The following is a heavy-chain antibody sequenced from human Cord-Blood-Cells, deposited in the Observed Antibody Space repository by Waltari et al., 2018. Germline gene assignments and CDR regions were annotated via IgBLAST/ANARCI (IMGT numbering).Heavy chain of an antibody. D-gene: IGHD3-22*01. J-gene: IGHJ6*02. CDR3: ATATYYYDSSGYPDYYYGMDV. CDR2: INPNSGGT. V-gene: IGHV1-2*02. Sequence: QVQLVQSGAEVKKPGASVKVSCKASGYTFTGYYMHWVRQAPGQGLEWMGWINPNSGGTNYAQQCQGRVTMTRDTSISTAYMELSRLRSDDTAVYYCATATYYYDSSGYPDYYYGMDVWGQGTTVTVSS. CDR1: GYTFTGYY.